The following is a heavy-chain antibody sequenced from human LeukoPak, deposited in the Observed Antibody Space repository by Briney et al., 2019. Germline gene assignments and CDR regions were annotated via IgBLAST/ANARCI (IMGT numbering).Heavy chain of an antibody. J-gene: IGHJ4*02. V-gene: IGHV1-2*02. CDR1: GYTFTGYY. D-gene: IGHD5-24*01. Sequence: ASVKVSCKASGYTFTGYYMHWVRQAPGQGLEWMGWINPNSGGTNYAQKFQGRVTTTRDTSISTAYMELSRLRSDDTAVYYCARAEMATISYQIADYWGQGTLVTVSS. CDR3: ARAEMATISYQIADY. CDR2: INPNSGGT.